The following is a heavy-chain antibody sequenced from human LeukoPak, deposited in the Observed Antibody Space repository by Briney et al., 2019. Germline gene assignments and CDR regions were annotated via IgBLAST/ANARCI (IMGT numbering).Heavy chain of an antibody. Sequence: SGGSLRLSCAASGFTFSNSYMSWIRQAPGKGLECVSSISGRGDPQWYADSAKGRFTISRDNSKNTLYLQMNSLRAEDTAVYYCARGLDSSGWSTDYFDYWGQGTLVTVSS. J-gene: IGHJ4*02. V-gene: IGHV3-11*04. D-gene: IGHD6-19*01. CDR3: ARGLDSSGWSTDYFDY. CDR1: GFTFSNSY. CDR2: ISGRGDPQ.